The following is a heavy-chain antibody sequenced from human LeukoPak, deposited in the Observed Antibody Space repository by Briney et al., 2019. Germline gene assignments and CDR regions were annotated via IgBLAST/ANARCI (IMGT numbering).Heavy chain of an antibody. J-gene: IGHJ4*02. V-gene: IGHV3-30*02. CDR1: GFTFSSYG. CDR3: AKINVAAAAEIY. CDR2: IRYDGSNK. Sequence: HAGGSLRLSCAASGFTFSSYGMHWVRQAPGKGLEWVALIRYDGSNKYYADSVKGRFTISRDNSKNTLYLQMNSLRAEDTAVYYCAKINVAAAAEIYWGQGTLVTVSS. D-gene: IGHD6-13*01.